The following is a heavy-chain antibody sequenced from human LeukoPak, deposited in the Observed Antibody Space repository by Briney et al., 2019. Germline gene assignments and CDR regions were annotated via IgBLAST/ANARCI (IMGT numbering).Heavy chain of an antibody. CDR1: GYTFTGYY. V-gene: IGHV1-2*06. J-gene: IGHJ4*02. D-gene: IGHD3-16*02. CDR2: INPNSGGT. Sequence: ASVKVSXKASGYTFTGYYMHWVRQAPGQGLEWMGRINPNSGGTNYAQKFQGRVTMTRDTSISTAYMELSRLRSDDTAVYYCARDGRGIMITFGGVIQIDYWGQGTLVTVSS. CDR3: ARDGRGIMITFGGVIQIDY.